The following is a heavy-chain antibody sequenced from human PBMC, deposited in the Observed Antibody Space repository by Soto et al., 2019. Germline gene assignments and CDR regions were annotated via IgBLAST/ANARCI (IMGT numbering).Heavy chain of an antibody. Sequence: EVQLLESGGGLVQPGGSLRLSCAASGFTFTTYAMTWVRRAPGKGLEWVSAISGSGGITHYADSVKGRFTISRDSSKNTVFLQMNSLRAEDTAVYYCAKNWDTTFSSSSHWGQGTLVTVSS. CDR2: ISGSGGIT. V-gene: IGHV3-23*01. CDR1: GFTFTTYA. CDR3: AKNWDTTFSSSSH. J-gene: IGHJ4*02. D-gene: IGHD6-6*01.